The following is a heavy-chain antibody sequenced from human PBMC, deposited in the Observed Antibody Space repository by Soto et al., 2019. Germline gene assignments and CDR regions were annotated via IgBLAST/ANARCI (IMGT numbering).Heavy chain of an antibody. J-gene: IGHJ3*02. D-gene: IGHD2-8*01. Sequence: SETLSLTCTVSGGSISSGGYYWSWIRQHPGKGLEWIGYIYYSGSTYYNPSLKSRVTISVDTSKNQFSLKLSSVTAADTAVYYCARARYCTNGVCYLAPSAFDIWGQGTMVTVS. V-gene: IGHV4-31*03. CDR2: IYYSGST. CDR1: GGSISSGGYY. CDR3: ARARYCTNGVCYLAPSAFDI.